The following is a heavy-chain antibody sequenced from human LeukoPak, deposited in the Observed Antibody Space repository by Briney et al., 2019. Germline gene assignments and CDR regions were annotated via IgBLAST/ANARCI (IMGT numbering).Heavy chain of an antibody. D-gene: IGHD2-2*02. Sequence: GGSLRLSCAASGFTFSDYYMSWIRQAPGKGLEWVSYISSSGSTIYYADSVKGRFTISRDNAKNSLYLQMNSLRAEDTAVYYCAKDLRKNQYCSSTSCYTGIDYWGQGTLVTVSS. CDR3: AKDLRKNQYCSSTSCYTGIDY. V-gene: IGHV3-11*01. CDR1: GFTFSDYY. J-gene: IGHJ4*02. CDR2: ISSSGSTI.